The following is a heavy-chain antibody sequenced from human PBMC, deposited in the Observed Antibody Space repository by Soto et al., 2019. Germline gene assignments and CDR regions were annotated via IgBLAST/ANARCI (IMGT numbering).Heavy chain of an antibody. J-gene: IGHJ4*02. D-gene: IGHD3-22*01. Sequence: PGGSLRLSCAVSGFTFSSYEMNWVRQAPGKGLEWVSYISSSGSTIYYADSVKGRFTISRDDAKNSLYLQMNSLRAEDAAVYYCARDYYDSSGYRTGFDYWGQGTLVTV. CDR2: ISSSGSTI. V-gene: IGHV3-48*03. CDR3: ARDYYDSSGYRTGFDY. CDR1: GFTFSSYE.